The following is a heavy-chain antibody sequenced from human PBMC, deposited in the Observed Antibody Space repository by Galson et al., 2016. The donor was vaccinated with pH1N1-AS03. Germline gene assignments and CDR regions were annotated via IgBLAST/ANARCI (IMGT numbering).Heavy chain of an antibody. D-gene: IGHD2-15*01. CDR1: GYTLTAYY. CDR3: ARAGIVETVMISGGGACYSTAS. CDR2: INPKTEGT. J-gene: IGHJ4*02. Sequence: SVKVSCKVSGYTLTAYYIHWVRQAPGQGLEWMGLINPKTEGTYSAQKFQGRVTMTRDTSVSTAYMELTWLTSDDTAVYYCARAGIVETVMISGGGACYSTASGGQGTLVTVSS. V-gene: IGHV1-2*06.